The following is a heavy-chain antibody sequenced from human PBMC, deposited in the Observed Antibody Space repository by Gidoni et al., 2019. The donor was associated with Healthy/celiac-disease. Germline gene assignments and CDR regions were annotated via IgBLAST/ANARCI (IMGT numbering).Heavy chain of an antibody. CDR2: IYYSGSA. J-gene: IGHJ6*03. CDR1: GGSISSSSYY. V-gene: IGHV4-39*01. D-gene: IGHD2-2*01. Sequence: QLQLQESGPGLVKPSETLSLTCTVSGGSISSSSYYWGWIRQPPGKGLDWIGSIYYSGSAYYNPSLKSRVTISVDTSKNQFSLKLSSVTAADTAVYYCAAIPRTRRNYYYMDVWGKGTTVTVSS. CDR3: AAIPRTRRNYYYMDV.